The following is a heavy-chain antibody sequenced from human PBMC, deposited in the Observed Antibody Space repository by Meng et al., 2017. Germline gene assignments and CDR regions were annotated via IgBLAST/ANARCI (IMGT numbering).Heavy chain of an antibody. CDR3: ARILYGDQGLD. V-gene: IGHV4-4*02. CDR1: GGSIGSSNW. D-gene: IGHD4-17*01. J-gene: IGHJ4*02. Sequence: QVQLPESGPGLVKLSGTLSLTGAGPGGSIGSSNWWSWVRQPPGKGLEWIGEIYHSGSTNYNPSLKSRVTISVDKSKNQFSLKLSSVTAADTAVYYCARILYGDQGLDWGQGTLVTVSS. CDR2: IYHSGST.